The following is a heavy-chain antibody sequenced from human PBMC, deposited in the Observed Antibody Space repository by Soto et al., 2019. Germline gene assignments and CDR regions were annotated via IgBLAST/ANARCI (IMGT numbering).Heavy chain of an antibody. Sequence: GESLKISCKGSGYSFTSYWISWVRQMPGKGLERMGRIDPSDSYTNYSPSFQGHVTISADKSISTAYLQWSSLKASDTAMYYCARTGSPPYYYYGMDVWGQGTTVTVSS. J-gene: IGHJ6*02. CDR2: IDPSDSYT. D-gene: IGHD1-26*01. V-gene: IGHV5-10-1*01. CDR1: GYSFTSYW. CDR3: ARTGSPPYYYYGMDV.